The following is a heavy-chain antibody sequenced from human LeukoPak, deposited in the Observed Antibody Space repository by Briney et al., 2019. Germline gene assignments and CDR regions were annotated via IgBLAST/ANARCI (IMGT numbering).Heavy chain of an antibody. Sequence: GGSLRLSCAASGFTFSSYSMNWVRQAPGKGLEWVSYISSSSSTIYYADSVKGRFTISRDNAKNSLYLQMNSLRAEDTAEYYCASNFGSGTTLWGQGTLVTVSS. V-gene: IGHV3-48*01. J-gene: IGHJ4*02. CDR2: ISSSSSTI. CDR1: GFTFSSYS. D-gene: IGHD3-10*01. CDR3: ASNFGSGTTL.